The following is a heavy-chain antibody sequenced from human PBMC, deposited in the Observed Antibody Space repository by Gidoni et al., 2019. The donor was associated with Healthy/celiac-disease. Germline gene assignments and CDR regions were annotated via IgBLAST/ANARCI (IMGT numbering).Heavy chain of an antibody. J-gene: IGHJ3*02. D-gene: IGHD3-3*01. V-gene: IGHV4-31*03. CDR2: IYYSGST. Sequence: QVQLQESGPGLVKPSQTLSLTGTVPGGSISRGGYYWSWIRQHPGKGLEWIGYIYYSGSTYYNPSLKSRVTISVDTSKNQFSLKLSSVTAADTAVYYCALYYDFWSGRNAFDIWGQGTMVTVSS. CDR3: ALYYDFWSGRNAFDI. CDR1: GGSISRGGYY.